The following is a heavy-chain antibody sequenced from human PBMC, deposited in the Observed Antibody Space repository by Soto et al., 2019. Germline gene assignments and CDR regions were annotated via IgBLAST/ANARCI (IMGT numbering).Heavy chain of an antibody. V-gene: IGHV3-23*01. Sequence: SCKASGGTFSSYAISWVRQAPGQGLEWMGWINPNSGSTYYADSVKGRFTISRDNSKNTLYLQMNSLRAEDTAIYYCAKVRMPTYYFDYWGQGTLVTVSS. J-gene: IGHJ4*02. CDR3: AKVRMPTYYFDY. CDR1: GGTFSSYA. CDR2: INPNSGST. D-gene: IGHD2-15*01.